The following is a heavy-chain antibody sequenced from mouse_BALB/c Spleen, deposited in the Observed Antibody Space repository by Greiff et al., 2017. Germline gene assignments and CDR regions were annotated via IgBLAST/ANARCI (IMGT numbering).Heavy chain of an antibody. J-gene: IGHJ3*01. CDR2: IWAGGST. D-gene: IGHD2-4*01. CDR3: AREGITAWFAY. Sequence: VKVVESGPGLVAPSQSLSITCTVSGFSLTSYGVHWVRQPPGKGLEWLGVIWAGGSTNYNSALMSRLSISKDNSKSQVFLKMNSLQTDDTAMYYCAREGITAWFAYWGQGTLVTVSA. V-gene: IGHV2-9*02. CDR1: GFSLTSYG.